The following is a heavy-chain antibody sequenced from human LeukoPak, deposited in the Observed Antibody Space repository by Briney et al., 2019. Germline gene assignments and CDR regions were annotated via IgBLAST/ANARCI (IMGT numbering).Heavy chain of an antibody. J-gene: IGHJ3*02. CDR1: GYTFTDYY. Sequence: ASVKVSCKASGYTFTDYYMHWVRQAPGQGLEWMGWINPHSGGTDHAQKFQGRVTMTRDTSISTAYMELSRLRSDDTAVYYCARNSYDFWSGYYPNHAFDIWGQGTMVTVSS. V-gene: IGHV1-2*02. CDR2: INPHSGGT. D-gene: IGHD3-3*01. CDR3: ARNSYDFWSGYYPNHAFDI.